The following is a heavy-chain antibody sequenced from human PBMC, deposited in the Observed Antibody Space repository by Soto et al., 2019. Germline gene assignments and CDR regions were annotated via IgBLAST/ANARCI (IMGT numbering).Heavy chain of an antibody. V-gene: IGHV3-21*01. J-gene: IGHJ3*02. CDR3: ARDRRGTALAFDI. CDR1: GFTFSSYS. Sequence: GGSLSLSCAASGFTFSSYSMNWVRQAPGKGLEWVSSISSSSSYIYYADSVKGRFTISRDNAKNSLYLQMNSLRAEDTAVYYCARDRRGTALAFDIWGQGTMVTVSS. D-gene: IGHD1-1*01. CDR2: ISSSSSYI.